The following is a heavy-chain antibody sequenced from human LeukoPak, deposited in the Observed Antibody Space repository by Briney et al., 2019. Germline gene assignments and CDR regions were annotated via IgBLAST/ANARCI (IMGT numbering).Heavy chain of an antibody. CDR2: INPSAGST. D-gene: IGHD1-26*01. Sequence: ASVKVSCKASGYTFTRYYLHWVRQAPGQGLRWMGIINPSAGSTSFAQNFQGRVTMTRDTSTSTVYIELSSLRSEDTAVYYCARKGVGALMLGYWGQGTLVTVSS. CDR3: ARKGVGALMLGY. CDR1: GYTFTRYY. V-gene: IGHV1-46*01. J-gene: IGHJ4*02.